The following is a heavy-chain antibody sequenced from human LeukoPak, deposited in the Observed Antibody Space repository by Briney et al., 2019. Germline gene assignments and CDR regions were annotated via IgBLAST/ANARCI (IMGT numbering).Heavy chain of an antibody. J-gene: IGHJ6*03. Sequence: GESLKIPCKSSGYSFTSYWIGWVRQMPGKGLEWMGISYPGDSDTRYSPSFQGQVTISADKSISTAYLQWSSLKASDTAMYYCARTVVPAAMFGYYYYMDVWGKGTTVTVSS. CDR3: ARTVVPAAMFGYYYYMDV. V-gene: IGHV5-51*01. D-gene: IGHD2-2*01. CDR2: SYPGDSDT. CDR1: GYSFTSYW.